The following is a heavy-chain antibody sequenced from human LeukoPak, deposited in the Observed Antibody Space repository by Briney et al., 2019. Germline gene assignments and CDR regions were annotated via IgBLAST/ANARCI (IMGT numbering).Heavy chain of an antibody. V-gene: IGHV4-34*01. CDR3: ARGRGITIFGVVTKYYFDY. Sequence: SETLSLTXAVYGGSFSDYYWSWIRQPPGKGVEWIGEINNSGRTNYTPYLIIGVTISVDTSKNQFSLKLSSVTSAYTAVYYCARGRGITIFGVVTKYYFDYWGQGTLVTVSS. J-gene: IGHJ4*02. CDR2: INNSGRT. CDR1: GGSFSDYY. D-gene: IGHD3-3*01.